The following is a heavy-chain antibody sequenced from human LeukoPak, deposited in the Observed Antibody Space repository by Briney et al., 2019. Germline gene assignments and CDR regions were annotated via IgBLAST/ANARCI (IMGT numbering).Heavy chain of an antibody. J-gene: IGHJ4*02. V-gene: IGHV3-23*01. Sequence: GGSLRLSCEASGFTFSTFAMIWVRQPPGKGLEWVSAISGSGGSTYYADSVKGRFTISRDNSKNTLYLQMNSLRAEDTAVYYCAKESGSGYPDYWGQGTLVTVSS. CDR1: GFTFSTFA. CDR3: AKESGSGYPDY. D-gene: IGHD3-22*01. CDR2: ISGSGGST.